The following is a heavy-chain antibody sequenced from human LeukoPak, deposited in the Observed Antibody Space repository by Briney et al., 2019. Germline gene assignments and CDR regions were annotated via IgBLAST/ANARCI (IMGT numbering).Heavy chain of an antibody. CDR3: ASPVNLPPGYSSSWYPLDY. V-gene: IGHV1-2*06. CDR1: GYTFTGYY. Sequence: ASVKVSCKASGYTFTGYYMHWVRQAPGQGLEWMGRINPNSGGTNYAQKFQGRVTMTRDTSISTAYMELSRLRSDDTAVYYCASPVNLPPGYSSSWYPLDYWGQGTLVTVSS. D-gene: IGHD6-13*01. CDR2: INPNSGGT. J-gene: IGHJ4*02.